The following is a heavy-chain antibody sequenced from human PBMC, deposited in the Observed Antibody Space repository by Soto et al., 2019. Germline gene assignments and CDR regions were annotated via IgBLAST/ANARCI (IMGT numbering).Heavy chain of an antibody. V-gene: IGHV3-33*01. D-gene: IGHD1-1*01. J-gene: IGHJ4*02. CDR2: IWDDGSNK. CDR1: GFTFRSYG. Sequence: GGSLRLSCAASGFTFRSYGMHWVRQAPGKGLEWVAVIWDDGSNKYYADSVKGRFTISRGNSKNTLYLQMNSLRAEDTAVYYCVRAGGLERHFDYWGQGTLVTVSS. CDR3: VRAGGLERHFDY.